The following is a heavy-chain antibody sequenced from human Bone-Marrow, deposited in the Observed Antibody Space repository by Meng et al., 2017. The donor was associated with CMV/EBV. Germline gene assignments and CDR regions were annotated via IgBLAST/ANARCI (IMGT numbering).Heavy chain of an antibody. V-gene: IGHV4-34*01. CDR1: GGSFSGYY. J-gene: IGHJ4*02. CDR2: INHSGST. CDR3: ARGPIYIVVVPAAIRGFDY. Sequence: GSLRLSCAVYGGSFSGYYWSWIRQPPGKGLEWIGEINHSGSTNYNPSLKSRVTISVDTSKNQFSLKLSSVTAADTAVYYCARGPIYIVVVPAAIRGFDYWGQGKLVTVSS. D-gene: IGHD2-2*02.